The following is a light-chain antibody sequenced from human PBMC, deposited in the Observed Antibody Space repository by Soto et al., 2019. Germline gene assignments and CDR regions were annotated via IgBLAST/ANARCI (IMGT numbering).Light chain of an antibody. Sequence: SYDLTQPPSVSVSPGQTASITCSGDKLGDKYACWYQQKPGQSPVVVIYQDTKRPSGIPERFSGSNSGNTATLTISGTQAMDEADYYCQAWDSSTAVVFGGGTKVTVL. V-gene: IGLV3-1*01. J-gene: IGLJ2*01. CDR3: QAWDSSTAVV. CDR1: KLGDKY. CDR2: QDT.